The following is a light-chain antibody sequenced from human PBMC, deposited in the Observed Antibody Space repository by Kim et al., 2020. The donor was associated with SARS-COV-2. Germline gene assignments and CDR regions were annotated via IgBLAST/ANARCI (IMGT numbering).Light chain of an antibody. CDR3: QTWGSGGV. J-gene: IGLJ2*01. V-gene: IGLV4-69*01. Sequence: GASVKPTCTLSSGHSHYAIAWHQQRPEEGPRYLMRLNSDGSHTKGDGIPDRFSGSSSGAERYLTISSLQSEDEADYYCQTWGSGGVFGGGTQLTVL. CDR1: SGHSHYA. CDR2: LNSDGSH.